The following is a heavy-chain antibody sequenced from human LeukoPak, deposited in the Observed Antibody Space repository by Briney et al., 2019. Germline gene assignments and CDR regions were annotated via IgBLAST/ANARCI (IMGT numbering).Heavy chain of an antibody. V-gene: IGHV3-7*01. J-gene: IGHJ4*02. Sequence: GGSLRLSCVASGFEFYEYPMMWVRQAPGKALEWMANIKQDGSEKYYVDSVKGRFTISRDNAKNSLYLQMNSLRAEDTAVYYCARVRYGGRDYWGQGTLVTVSS. CDR1: GFEFYEYP. D-gene: IGHD4-23*01. CDR2: IKQDGSEK. CDR3: ARVRYGGRDY.